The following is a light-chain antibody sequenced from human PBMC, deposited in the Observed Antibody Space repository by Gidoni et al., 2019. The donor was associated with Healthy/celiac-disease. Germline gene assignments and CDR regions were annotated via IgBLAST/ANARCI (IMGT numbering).Light chain of an antibody. CDR3: QQSYSIPRT. CDR2: AAS. J-gene: IGKJ1*01. CDR1: QRISSY. V-gene: IGKV1-39*01. Sequence: DIQMTRSPSSLAAFVGDRVTITCRASQRISSYLNWYQQKPGKAPKLLIYAASSLQSGVPSRFSGSGSGTDFTLTISSLQPEDFATYYCQQSYSIPRTFXXXTKVEIK.